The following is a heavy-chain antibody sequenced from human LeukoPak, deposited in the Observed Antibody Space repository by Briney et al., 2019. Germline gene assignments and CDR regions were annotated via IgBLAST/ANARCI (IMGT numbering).Heavy chain of an antibody. J-gene: IGHJ3*02. V-gene: IGHV3-23*01. CDR3: ATPIVVVPAAILNAFDI. CDR2: ISGSGGST. CDR1: GFTFSSYA. D-gene: IGHD2-2*01. Sequence: AGGSLRLSCAASGFTFSSYAMSWVRQAPGKGLEWVSAISGSGGSTYYADSVKGRFTISRDNAKNSLYLQMNSLRAEDTAVYYCATPIVVVPAAILNAFDIWGQGTMVTVSS.